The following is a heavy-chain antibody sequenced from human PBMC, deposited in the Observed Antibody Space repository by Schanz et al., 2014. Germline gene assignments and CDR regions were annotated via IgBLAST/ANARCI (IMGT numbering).Heavy chain of an antibody. V-gene: IGHV1-18*01. D-gene: IGHD3-9*01. CDR3: ARVQDDILTGSEYYYGMDV. J-gene: IGHJ6*02. Sequence: QVQLVQSGPEVKEPGASVKVSCKASGYTFTSYGINWVRQAPGQGLEWMGWISAYNGNTNYAQKLQDRVTMTTDTSTSTAYMELRSLRSDDTAVYYCARVQDDILTGSEYYYGMDVWGQGTTVTVSS. CDR1: GYTFTSYG. CDR2: ISAYNGNT.